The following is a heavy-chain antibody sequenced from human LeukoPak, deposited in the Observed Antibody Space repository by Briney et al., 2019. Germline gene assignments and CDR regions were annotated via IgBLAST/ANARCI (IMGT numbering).Heavy chain of an antibody. V-gene: IGHV4-30-4*01. CDR1: GGSISSGDYY. J-gene: IGHJ4*02. Sequence: SQTLSLTCTVSGGSISSGDYYWSWIRQPPGRGLEFIGYIYYSGNTYYNPSLKSRVTISVDTSRNQFSLKLSSVTAADTAVYYCASRPESEAYFDYWGQGTLVTVSS. CDR2: IYYSGNT. CDR3: ASRPESEAYFDY.